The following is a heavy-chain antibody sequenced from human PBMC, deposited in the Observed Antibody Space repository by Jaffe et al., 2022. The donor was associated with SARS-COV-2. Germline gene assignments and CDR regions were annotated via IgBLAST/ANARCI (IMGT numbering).Heavy chain of an antibody. J-gene: IGHJ4*02. V-gene: IGHV1-18*01. D-gene: IGHD3-3*01. CDR3: ARDSGENYYDFWSGYYPCDY. Sequence: QVQLVQSGAEVKKPGASVKVSCKASGYTFTSYGISWVRQAPGQGLEWMGWISAYNGNTNYAQKLQGRVTMTTDTSTSTAYMELRSLRSDDTAVYYCARDSGENYYDFWSGYYPCDYWGQGTLVTVSS. CDR2: ISAYNGNT. CDR1: GYTFTSYG.